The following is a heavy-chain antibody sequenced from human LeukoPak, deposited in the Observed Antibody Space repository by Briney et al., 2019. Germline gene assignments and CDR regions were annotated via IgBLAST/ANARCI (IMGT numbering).Heavy chain of an antibody. V-gene: IGHV1-69*05. J-gene: IGHJ4*02. Sequence: GASVKVSCKASGGTFSSYAISWVRQAPGQGLEWMGGIIPIFGTANYAQKFQGRVTITTDESTGTAYMELSSLRSEDTAVYYCARDTDSSGYYAYWGQGTLVTVSS. CDR3: ARDTDSSGYYAY. CDR1: GGTFSSYA. CDR2: IIPIFGTA. D-gene: IGHD3-22*01.